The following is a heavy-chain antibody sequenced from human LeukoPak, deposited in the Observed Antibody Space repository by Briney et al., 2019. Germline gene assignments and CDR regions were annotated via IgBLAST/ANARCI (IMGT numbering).Heavy chain of an antibody. D-gene: IGHD3-22*01. CDR1: GYSISSGYY. Sequence: PSETLSLTCTVSGYSISSGYYWGWIRQPPGKGLEWIGIIYHSGTTYYSPSLKSRVTISVDTSKNQFSLKLSSVTAADTAVYYCARAVYYYDSSGYPVYYYYYYMDVWGKGTTVTVSS. J-gene: IGHJ6*03. V-gene: IGHV4-38-2*02. CDR3: ARAVYYYDSSGYPVYYYYYYMDV. CDR2: IYHSGTT.